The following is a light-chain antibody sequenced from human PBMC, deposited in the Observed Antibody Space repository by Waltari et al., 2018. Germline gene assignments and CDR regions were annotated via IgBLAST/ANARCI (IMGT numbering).Light chain of an antibody. CDR3: SSYAGSSKGV. V-gene: IGLV2-23*02. CDR2: AVS. CDR1: SSDVVDYMR. Sequence: QSALTQPASVSGSPGQSITISFTGTSSDVVDYMRVSWYQQHPGKAPKLMIYAVSKRPSGVSDRFSGSKSGDMASLTISGLQPEDEAEYFCSSYAGSSKGVFGGGTKVTVL. J-gene: IGLJ2*01.